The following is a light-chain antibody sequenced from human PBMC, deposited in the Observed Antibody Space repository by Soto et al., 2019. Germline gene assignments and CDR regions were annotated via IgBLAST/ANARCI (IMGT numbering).Light chain of an antibody. Sequence: QSVLTQPASVSGSPGQSITISCIGTSSDVGSYNLVSWYQQHPGKAPKVLIYEVSERPSGVSNRFSGSKSGNTASLTISGLQAEDEAEYYCCSYAGSRTNVLFGGATKVTV. V-gene: IGLV2-23*02. J-gene: IGLJ2*01. CDR3: CSYAGSRTNVL. CDR2: EVS. CDR1: SSDVGSYNL.